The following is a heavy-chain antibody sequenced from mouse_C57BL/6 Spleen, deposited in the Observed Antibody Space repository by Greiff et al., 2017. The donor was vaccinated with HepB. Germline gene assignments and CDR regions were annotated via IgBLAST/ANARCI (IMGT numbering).Heavy chain of an antibody. J-gene: IGHJ3*01. CDR3: TGLLRYQTGFAY. CDR1: GYTFTDYE. V-gene: IGHV1-15*01. D-gene: IGHD1-1*01. CDR2: IDPETGGT. Sequence: VQLVESGAELVRPGASVTLSCKASGYTFTDYEMHWVKQTPVHGLEWIGAIDPETGGTAYNQKFKGKAILTADKSSSTAYMELRSLTSEDSAVYYCTGLLRYQTGFAYWGQGTLVTVSA.